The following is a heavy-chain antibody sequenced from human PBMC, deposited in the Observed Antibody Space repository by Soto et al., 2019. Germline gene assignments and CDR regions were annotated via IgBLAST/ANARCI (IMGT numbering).Heavy chain of an antibody. CDR1: GYTFTNYA. V-gene: IGHV1-18*01. CDR2: ISAYNGNT. D-gene: IGHD3-10*01. CDR3: AREWFGDFVYYFDY. J-gene: IGHJ4*02. Sequence: QVQLVQSGAEVKKPGASVKVSCKASGYTFTNYAISWVRQAPGQGLEWMGWISAYNGNTNYAQKLQGRVTMTTDTSESSASMELRSLRSDDTAVYYCAREWFGDFVYYFDYWGQGPLVTVSS.